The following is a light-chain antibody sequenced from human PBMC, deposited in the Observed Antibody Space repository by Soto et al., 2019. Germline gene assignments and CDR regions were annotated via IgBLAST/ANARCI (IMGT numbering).Light chain of an antibody. Sequence: DIQLTQSPSTLSAAVGDSVTITCRASQNIRNLLAWYQQKPGKAPKPLIYDASTLKTGVPSRFSGSGSGSEFNFTITGLQPDDFAAYFCQQSYSSPWTFGQGTRVEI. V-gene: IGKV1-5*01. CDR3: QQSYSSPWT. CDR2: DAS. CDR1: QNIRNL. J-gene: IGKJ1*01.